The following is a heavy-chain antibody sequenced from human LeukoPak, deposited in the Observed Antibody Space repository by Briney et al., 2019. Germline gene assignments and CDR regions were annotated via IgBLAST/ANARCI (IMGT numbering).Heavy chain of an antibody. Sequence: SETLSLTCTVSGGSISSGGYYWSWIRQHPGKGLEWIGYIYYSGSTYYNPSLKSRVTISVDTSKNQFSLKLSSVTAADTAVYYCARDSYGGNAPWYFDLWDRGTLVTVSS. J-gene: IGHJ2*01. D-gene: IGHD4-23*01. CDR2: IYYSGST. CDR1: GGSISSGGYY. CDR3: ARDSYGGNAPWYFDL. V-gene: IGHV4-31*03.